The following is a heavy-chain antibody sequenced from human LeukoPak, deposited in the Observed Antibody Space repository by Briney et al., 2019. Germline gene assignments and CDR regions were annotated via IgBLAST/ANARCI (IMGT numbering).Heavy chain of an antibody. J-gene: IGHJ4*02. D-gene: IGHD5-18*01. CDR3: AKVVYSFGY. CDR1: GFTFSSYA. CDR2: ISGSGGST. V-gene: IGHV3-23*01. Sequence: SGGSLTLSCSACGFTFSSYAMSWVRQAPGKGLEWVSAISGSGGSTYYAVPVKGRFTISRDNYKNTLYLQMNSQRAEDTSVYYCAKVVYSFGYWGQGTLVTVSS.